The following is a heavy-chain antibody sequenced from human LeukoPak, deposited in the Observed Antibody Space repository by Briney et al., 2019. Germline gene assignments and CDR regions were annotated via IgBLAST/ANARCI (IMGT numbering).Heavy chain of an antibody. CDR3: VPTIFGVEIDY. J-gene: IGHJ4*02. CDR2: ISYDGSNK. D-gene: IGHD3-3*01. CDR1: GFTFSSNA. Sequence: GGSLRLSCAPSGFTFSSNAMHCVSPAPGKGLEWVAVISYDGSNKYYADSVKGRFTISRDNSKNTLYLQMNSLRAEDTAVYYCVPTIFGVEIDYWGQGTLVTVSS. V-gene: IGHV3-30*04.